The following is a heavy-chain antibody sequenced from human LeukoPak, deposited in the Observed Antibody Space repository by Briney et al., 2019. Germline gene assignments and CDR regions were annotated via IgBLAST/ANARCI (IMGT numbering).Heavy chain of an antibody. V-gene: IGHV4-61*02. Sequence: SETLSLTCTVSGGSISSGSYYWSWIRQPAGKGLEWIGRIYTSGSTNYNPSLKSRVTISVDTSKNQFSLKLSSVTAADTAVYYCARNGIVATEDYWGQGTLVTVSS. D-gene: IGHD5-12*01. CDR2: IYTSGST. J-gene: IGHJ4*02. CDR3: ARNGIVATEDY. CDR1: GGSISSGSYY.